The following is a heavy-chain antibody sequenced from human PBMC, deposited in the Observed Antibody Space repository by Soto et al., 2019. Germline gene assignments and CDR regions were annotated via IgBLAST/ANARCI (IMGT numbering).Heavy chain of an antibody. Sequence: QVQLVESGGGVVQPGRSLRLSCAASGFTFSSYGMHWVRQAPGKGLEWVAGISYDGSNKYYADSVKGRFTISRDNSKNTPYLQMNSLRAEDTAVYYCATGRDTYYWGQGTLVTVSS. CDR1: GFTFSSYG. D-gene: IGHD3-10*01. V-gene: IGHV3-30*03. CDR2: ISYDGSNK. CDR3: ATGRDTYY. J-gene: IGHJ4*02.